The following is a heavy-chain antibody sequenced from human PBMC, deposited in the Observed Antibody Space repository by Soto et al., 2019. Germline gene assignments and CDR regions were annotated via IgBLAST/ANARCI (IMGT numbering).Heavy chain of an antibody. V-gene: IGHV3-33*01. Sequence: QVQLVESGGGVVQPGRSLRLSCAASGFTFGTYGMHWVRQAPGKGLEWVAVIWYDGSNKYYADSVKGRFTISRDNSKNALYLQMNSLRAEDTAVYYCARPHNYDSSGIDYWGQGTLVTVSS. D-gene: IGHD3-22*01. CDR3: ARPHNYDSSGIDY. CDR1: GFTFGTYG. CDR2: IWYDGSNK. J-gene: IGHJ4*02.